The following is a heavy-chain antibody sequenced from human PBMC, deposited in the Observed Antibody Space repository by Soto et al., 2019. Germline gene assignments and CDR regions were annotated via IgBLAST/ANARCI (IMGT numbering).Heavy chain of an antibody. CDR2: IKSKTDGGTT. V-gene: IGHV3-15*01. D-gene: IGHD1-26*01. CDR3: TTLRGDVGATRYYFDY. J-gene: IGHJ4*02. CDR1: GFTFSSYA. Sequence: GGSLRLSCAASGFTFSSYAMSWVRQAPGKGLEWVGRIKSKTDGGTTDYAAPVKCRFTISRDDSKNTLYLQMNSLKTEDTAVYYCTTLRGDVGATRYYFDYWGQGTLVTVSS.